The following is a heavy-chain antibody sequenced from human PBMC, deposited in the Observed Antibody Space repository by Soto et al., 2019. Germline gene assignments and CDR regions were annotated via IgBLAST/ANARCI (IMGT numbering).Heavy chain of an antibody. CDR1: GGSMRSYY. Sequence: QVQLQESGPGLVKPSETLSLTCTVSGGSMRSYYWSWIRQPPGKGLEWIGYIYYIGSTNYTPSLKSRVTISVDTSKNQFSLKLSSVTAADTAVYYCARGRIQLLYPFDYWGEGTLVSVSA. J-gene: IGHJ4*02. CDR2: IYYIGST. V-gene: IGHV4-59*01. D-gene: IGHD5-18*01. CDR3: ARGRIQLLYPFDY.